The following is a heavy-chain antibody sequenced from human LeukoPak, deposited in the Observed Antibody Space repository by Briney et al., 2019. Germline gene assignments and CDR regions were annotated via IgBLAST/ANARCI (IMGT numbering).Heavy chain of an antibody. J-gene: IGHJ4*02. V-gene: IGHV3-74*03. CDR2: INEPGTWP. CDR1: GFTLSNYW. CDR3: AREKLSFFDSSGYFDY. Sequence: GESLTLSCAASGFTLSNYWVHWVRQAPGEGLVWVSRINEPGTWPTYKDSVRGRFTISRDNAKNSLYLQMSRLRAEDTAVYYCAREKLSFFDSSGYFDYWGQGTLVTVSS. D-gene: IGHD3-22*01.